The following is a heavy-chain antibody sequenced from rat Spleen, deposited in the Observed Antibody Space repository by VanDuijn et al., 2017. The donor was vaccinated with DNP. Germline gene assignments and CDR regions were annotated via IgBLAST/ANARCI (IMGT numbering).Heavy chain of an antibody. D-gene: IGHD1-1*01. CDR1: GYTFTTYY. J-gene: IGHJ3*01. V-gene: IGHV1-43*01. Sequence: QVQLRQSGAEPAKPGSSVKISCKASGYTFTTYYISWIKQTTGQGLDYIGYINTGSGGTYYNEKFMDKATMTVDKYSSTAFMQLSSLTPDDSAVYYFTRGITAVVPFAYWGQGTLVTVSS. CDR2: INTGSGGT. CDR3: TRGITAVVPFAY.